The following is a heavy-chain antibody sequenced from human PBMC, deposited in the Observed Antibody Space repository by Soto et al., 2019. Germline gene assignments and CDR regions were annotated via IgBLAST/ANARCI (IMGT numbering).Heavy chain of an antibody. CDR1: GFTFDDYT. D-gene: IGHD3-3*01. V-gene: IGHV3-43*01. J-gene: IGHJ6*02. Sequence: GGSLRLSCAAPGFTFDDYTMHWVRQAPGEGPDWVSLISWDGGSTYYADSVKGRFTISRDNSKNSLYLQMNSLRTEDTALYYCAKDKLAIFGVVTSSGMDVWGQGTTVTVSS. CDR2: ISWDGGST. CDR3: AKDKLAIFGVVTSSGMDV.